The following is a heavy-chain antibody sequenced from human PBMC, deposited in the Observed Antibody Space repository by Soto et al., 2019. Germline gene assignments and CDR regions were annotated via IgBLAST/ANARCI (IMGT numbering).Heavy chain of an antibody. CDR1: GYTFTGYY. V-gene: IGHV1-2*02. CDR3: ARRLWSGYFNAEYFQH. J-gene: IGHJ1*01. CDR2: INPNSGGT. D-gene: IGHD3-3*01. Sequence: ASVKVSCKASGYTFTGYYMHWVRQAPGQGLEWMGWINPNSGGTNYAQKFQGRVTMTRDTSISTAYMELSRLRSDDTAVYYCARRLWSGYFNAEYFQHWGQGTLVTV.